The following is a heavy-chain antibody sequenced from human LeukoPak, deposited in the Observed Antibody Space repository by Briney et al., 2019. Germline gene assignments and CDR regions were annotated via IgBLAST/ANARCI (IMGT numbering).Heavy chain of an antibody. D-gene: IGHD5-12*01. V-gene: IGHV3-21*01. CDR1: GFTFSSYS. J-gene: IGHJ4*02. Sequence: AGGSLRLSCAASGFTFSSYSMNWVRQAPGKGLEWVSSISSSSSYIYYADSVKGRFTISRDNAKNSLYLQMNSLRAGDTAVYYCVRVANGATFDYWGRGTLVTVSS. CDR2: ISSSSSYI. CDR3: VRVANGATFDY.